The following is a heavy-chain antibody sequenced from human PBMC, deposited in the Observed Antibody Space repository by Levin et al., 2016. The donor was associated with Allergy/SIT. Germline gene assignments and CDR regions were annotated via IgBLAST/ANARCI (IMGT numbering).Heavy chain of an antibody. CDR1: GHSFTSYW. CDR2: IYPGDSDT. J-gene: IGHJ3*02. D-gene: IGHD2-21*02. CDR3: ARQAYCGGDCPPDTFDI. V-gene: IGHV5-51*01. Sequence: GESLKISCKLSGHSFTSYWIGWVRQMPGKGLEWMGIIYPGDSDTRYSPSFQGQVTISADKSISTAYVQWSSLRASDTAMYYCARQAYCGGDCPPDTFDIWGQGTMVTVSS.